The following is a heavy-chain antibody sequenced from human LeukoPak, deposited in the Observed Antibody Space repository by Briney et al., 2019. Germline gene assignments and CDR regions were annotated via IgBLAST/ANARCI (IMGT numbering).Heavy chain of an antibody. CDR1: GFTFSPYW. CDR3: ARERQNKDFWSGGDY. D-gene: IGHD3-3*01. V-gene: IGHV3-7*01. CDR2: INKDGTKI. Sequence: GGSLRLSCAASGFTFSPYWMAWVRQAPGRGLEWVATINKDGTKIDYVDSVKGRFTISRDNARNSLYLQMNSLRVEDTTVYYCARERQNKDFWSGGDYWGQGTLVTVSS. J-gene: IGHJ4*02.